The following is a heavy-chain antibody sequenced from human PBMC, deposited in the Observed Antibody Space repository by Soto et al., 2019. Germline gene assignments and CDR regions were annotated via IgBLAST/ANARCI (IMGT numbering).Heavy chain of an antibody. CDR2: INRGGGP. J-gene: IGHJ4*02. D-gene: IGHD5-18*01. CDR1: GFTFNNYS. CDR3: ARADGPLPVTLLGF. V-gene: IGHV3-23*01. Sequence: EVRLLESGGGLVQPGGSLRISCATSGFTFNNYSMSWVRQAPGKGLEWVSSINRGGGPYYADSVKGRFTISRDNSKNMLYLQMNSLRAEDTAVYFCARADGPLPVTLLGFWGQGTLVTVSS.